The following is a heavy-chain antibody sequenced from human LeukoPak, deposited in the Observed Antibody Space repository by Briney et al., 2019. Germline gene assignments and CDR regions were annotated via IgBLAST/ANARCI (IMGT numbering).Heavy chain of an antibody. D-gene: IGHD3-16*02. CDR2: IYPDDSDI. CDR1: GYSFTSYW. CDR3: ARMIGLGEVSPYFDY. V-gene: IGHV5-51*01. J-gene: IGHJ4*02. Sequence: GESLKISCKGSGYSFTSYWIAWVRQMPGKGLEWMGIIYPDDSDIRYSPPFQGQVTISADKSISTAYLQWSSLKASDTAMYYCARMIGLGEVSPYFDYWGQGTLVTVSS.